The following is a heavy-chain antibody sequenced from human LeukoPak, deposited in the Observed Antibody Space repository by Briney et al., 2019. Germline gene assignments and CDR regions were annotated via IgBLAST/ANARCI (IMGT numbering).Heavy chain of an antibody. J-gene: IGHJ5*02. V-gene: IGHV4-34*01. CDR2: INHSGST. D-gene: IGHD2-2*01. CDR3: ARLSSTSKNNWFDP. Sequence: SESLSLTCAVSGWTFSGYYWSWVRQPPGKGLEWIGEINHSGSTNYNPSLKSRVTISVDTSKNQFSLKLSSVTAADTAVYYCARLSSTSKNNWFDPWGQGTLVTVSS. CDR1: GWTFSGYY.